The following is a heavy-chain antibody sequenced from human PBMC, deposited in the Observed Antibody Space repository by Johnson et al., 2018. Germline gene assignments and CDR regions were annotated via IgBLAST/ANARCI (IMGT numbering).Heavy chain of an antibody. Sequence: VQLVQSGGGLVQPGGSLRLSCAASGFTFSSYAMSWVRQAPGKGLEWVSAISGSGGSTYYADSVKGRFTISRDNSKNTLYLQMNSLRAEDTAVYYCAKDGYCSSTSCYISIYYYYGMDVWGQGTTVTVSS. D-gene: IGHD2-2*02. CDR1: GFTFSSYA. V-gene: IGHV3-23*04. CDR2: ISGSGGST. J-gene: IGHJ6*02. CDR3: AKDGYCSSTSCYISIYYYYGMDV.